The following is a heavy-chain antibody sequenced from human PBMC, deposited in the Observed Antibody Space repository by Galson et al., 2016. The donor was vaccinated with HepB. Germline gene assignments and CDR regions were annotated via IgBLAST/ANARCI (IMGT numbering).Heavy chain of an antibody. CDR2: ISWNRGSI. CDR3: TKDTRPRMAPRSDSICGMDV. J-gene: IGHJ6*02. Sequence: SLRLSCAASGFTFGDYAMHWVRQAPGKGLEWVSGISWNRGSIEHADSVTGRFTISRDHAKNSLYLQMNSLRTEDTALYYCTKDTRPRMAPRSDSICGMDVWGQGTTVTVSS. CDR1: GFTFGDYA. V-gene: IGHV3-9*01. D-gene: IGHD4-11*01.